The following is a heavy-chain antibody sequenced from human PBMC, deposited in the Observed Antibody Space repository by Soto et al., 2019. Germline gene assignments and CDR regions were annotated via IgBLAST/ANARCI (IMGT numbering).Heavy chain of an antibody. V-gene: IGHV3-74*01. CDR1: GITFTNYW. CDR3: GTVFEH. Sequence: EVQLVESGGGPVKPGGSLRLPGLASGITFTNYWMHWVRQVPGKGLVWVARVDSDGRGTSYADFVKGRFTISRDNAKNTLYLQMNSLRVEDTAMYYCGTVFEHWGQGIPVTVSS. J-gene: IGHJ4*02. CDR2: VDSDGRGT.